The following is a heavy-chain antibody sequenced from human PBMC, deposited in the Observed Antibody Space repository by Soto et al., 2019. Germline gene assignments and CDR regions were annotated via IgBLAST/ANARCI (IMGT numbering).Heavy chain of an antibody. D-gene: IGHD3-22*01. J-gene: IGHJ2*01. CDR3: ARGGRRVVVPHVRGWYFDL. CDR2: IYHSGST. V-gene: IGHV4-30-2*01. CDR1: GGSISSGGYS. Sequence: QLQLQESGSGLVKPSQTLSLTCAVSGGSISSGGYSWSWIRQPPGKGLEWIGYIYHSGSTYYNPSLKSRVTISVDRSKNQFSLKLSPVTAADTAVYYCARGGRRVVVPHVRGWYFDLWGRGTLVTVSS.